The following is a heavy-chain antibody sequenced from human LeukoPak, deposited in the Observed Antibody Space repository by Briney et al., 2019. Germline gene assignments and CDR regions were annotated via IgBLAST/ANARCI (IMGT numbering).Heavy chain of an antibody. J-gene: IGHJ3*02. CDR2: ISYDGSNK. Sequence: GGSLRLSCAASGFTFSSYAMHWVRQAPGKGLEWVAVISYDGSNKYYADSVKGRFTISRDNSKNTLYLQMNSLRAEDTAVYYCARDRSPPNWGDAFDIWGQGTMVTVSS. V-gene: IGHV3-30*04. CDR3: ARDRSPPNWGDAFDI. D-gene: IGHD7-27*01. CDR1: GFTFSSYA.